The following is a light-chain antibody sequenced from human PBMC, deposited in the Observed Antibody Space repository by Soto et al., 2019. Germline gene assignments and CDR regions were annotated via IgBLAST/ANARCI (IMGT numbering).Light chain of an antibody. Sequence: QSVLTQPASVSGSPGQSIAISCTGTSSDVGSYNSVSWYQQYPGKAPKLMIHDVNNRPSGISDRFSGSKSGNTASLTISGLQADDEAAYYCSSFTSSTSDVFGTGTKVTVL. CDR3: SSFTSSTSDV. V-gene: IGLV2-14*03. CDR1: SSDVGSYNS. J-gene: IGLJ1*01. CDR2: DVN.